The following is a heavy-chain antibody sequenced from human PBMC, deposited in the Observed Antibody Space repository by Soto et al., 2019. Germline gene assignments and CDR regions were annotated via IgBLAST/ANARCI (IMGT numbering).Heavy chain of an antibody. CDR3: ARGAPVVNDY. Sequence: QLQLQESGSGLVKPSQTLSLTCAVSGGSISSGGYSWSWIRQPPGKGLEWIGYIYHSGSSYYNPSLKRRVTISVDSSKNQFSLKRSSVTAADTAVYYCARGAPVVNDYWGQGTLVTVSS. D-gene: IGHD3-22*01. CDR2: IYHSGSS. CDR1: GGSISSGGYS. J-gene: IGHJ4*02. V-gene: IGHV4-30-2*01.